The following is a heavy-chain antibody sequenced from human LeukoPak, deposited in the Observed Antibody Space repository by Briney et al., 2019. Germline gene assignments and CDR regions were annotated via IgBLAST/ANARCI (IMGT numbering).Heavy chain of an antibody. D-gene: IGHD6-13*01. V-gene: IGHV1-69*04. Sequence: SVKVSCKASGGTFSSYAISWVRQAPGQGLEWMGRIIPIFGIANYAQKFQGRVTITADKSTSTAYMELSSLRSEDTAVYYCASAAAYKSRYYYYGMDVWGQGTLVTVSS. CDR3: ASAAAYKSRYYYYGMDV. J-gene: IGHJ6*02. CDR2: IIPIFGIA. CDR1: GGTFSSYA.